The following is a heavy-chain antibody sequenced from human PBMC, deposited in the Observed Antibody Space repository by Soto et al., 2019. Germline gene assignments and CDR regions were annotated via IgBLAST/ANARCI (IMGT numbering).Heavy chain of an antibody. D-gene: IGHD2-8*01. CDR3: SWGEGVGGDY. V-gene: IGHV1-3*05. CDR2: INDGNGNT. Sequence: QVQLVQSGAEEKKPGASVKVSCKASGYTFTSYAMHWVRQAPGQSLEWMGWINDGNGNTKCSQKFQDRVTITRDTPASTAYMELSSLRCEDTAVYYCSWGEGVGGDYWGQGTLVTVSS. CDR1: GYTFTSYA. J-gene: IGHJ4*02.